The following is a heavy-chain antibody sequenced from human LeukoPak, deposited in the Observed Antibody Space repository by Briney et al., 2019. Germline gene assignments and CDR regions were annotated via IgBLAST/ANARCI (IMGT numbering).Heavy chain of an antibody. Sequence: GESLKISCKGSGYSFTSYWIGWVRQMPGKGLEWMGIIYPGDSDTRYSPSFQGQVTISADKSISTAYLQWSSLKASDTAMYYCASPTHNRGYSSKYAFDIWGQGTMVTVSS. CDR3: ASPTHNRGYSSKYAFDI. CDR1: GYSFTSYW. CDR2: IYPGDSDT. D-gene: IGHD5-18*01. V-gene: IGHV5-51*01. J-gene: IGHJ3*02.